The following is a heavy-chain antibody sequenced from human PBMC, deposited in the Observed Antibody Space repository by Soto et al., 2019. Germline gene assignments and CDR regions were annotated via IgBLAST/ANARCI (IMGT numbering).Heavy chain of an antibody. CDR3: ATERGGSPFDY. D-gene: IGHD1-26*01. Sequence: QVQLVESGGGVVQPGRSLRLSCSASGFTFSRYGMHWVRQAPGKGLEWVAVIWSDGSNKKYADSVKDRFTIYRDNYKNTLYLQMNSRRAEDTAVYYCATERGGSPFDYWGQGTLVTVSS. J-gene: IGHJ4*02. CDR1: GFTFSRYG. V-gene: IGHV3-33*01. CDR2: IWSDGSNK.